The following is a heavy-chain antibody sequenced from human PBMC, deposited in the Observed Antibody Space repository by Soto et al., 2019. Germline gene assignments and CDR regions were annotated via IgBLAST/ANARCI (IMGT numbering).Heavy chain of an antibody. V-gene: IGHV3-23*01. D-gene: IGHD1-26*01. CDR2: ISGSGGST. J-gene: IGHJ4*02. CDR3: AKASRGSPPYFDY. Sequence: GGSLRLSCAASGVTFRSYAMYWVRQAPGKGLEWVSGISGSGGSTYYADSMKGRFTISRDNSKNTFYLQMSSLRAEDTALYYCAKASRGSPPYFDYWGQGTLVTVSS. CDR1: GVTFRSYA.